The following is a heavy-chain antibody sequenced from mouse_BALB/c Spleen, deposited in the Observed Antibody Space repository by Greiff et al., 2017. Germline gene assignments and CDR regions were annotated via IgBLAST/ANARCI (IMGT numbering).Heavy chain of an antibody. CDR1: GFDFSRYW. Sequence: EVKLVESGSGLVQPGGSLKLSCAASGFDFSRYWMSWVRQAPGKGLEWIGEINPDSSTINYTPSLKDKFIISRDNAKNTLYLQMSKVRSEDTALYYCARRYYAMDYWGQGTSVTVSS. J-gene: IGHJ4*01. CDR2: INPDSSTI. V-gene: IGHV4-1*02. CDR3: ARRYYAMDY.